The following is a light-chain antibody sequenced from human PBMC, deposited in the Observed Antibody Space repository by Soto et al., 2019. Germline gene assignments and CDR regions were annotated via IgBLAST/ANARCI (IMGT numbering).Light chain of an antibody. J-gene: IGKJ3*01. CDR2: GAS. Sequence: EIGMTQSPATLSVSPGETATLSCRASQSVRDNLAWYQQKPGQAPRLLIYGASIRATGIPARFSGSGSGTKFDLPISRLQSEVYAVYYCQHYNCWPLRFGSGTKVDIK. CDR1: QSVRDN. CDR3: QHYNCWPLR. V-gene: IGKV3-15*01.